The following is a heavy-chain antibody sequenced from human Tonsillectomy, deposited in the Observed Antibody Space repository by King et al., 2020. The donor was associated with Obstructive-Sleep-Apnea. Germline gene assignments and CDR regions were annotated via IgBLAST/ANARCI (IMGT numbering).Heavy chain of an antibody. D-gene: IGHD3-10*01. CDR2: IYPSDSDT. J-gene: IGHJ4*02. CDR1: GYSFNTYC. Sequence: VQLVESGAEVRKPGESLKISCKGSGYSFNTYCIAWVRQMPGKGLEWIGIIYPSDSDTTYSPSFQGQVTISADKSISTAYLQWSSLKASDTAMYYCARRDYYASAIGYWGQGTLVTVSS. CDR3: ARRDYYASAIGY. V-gene: IGHV5-51*01.